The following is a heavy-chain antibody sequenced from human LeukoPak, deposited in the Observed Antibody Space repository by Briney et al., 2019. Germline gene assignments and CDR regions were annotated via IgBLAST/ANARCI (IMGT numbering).Heavy chain of an antibody. J-gene: IGHJ1*01. CDR2: IYHSGST. D-gene: IGHD6-19*01. CDR3: ARDQWLVRRYFQH. Sequence: GSLRLSCAASGFTFSSYSMNWVRQAPGKGLEWIGEIYHSGSTNYNPSLKSRVTISVDKSKNQFSLKLSSVTAADTAVYYCARDQWLVRRYFQHWGQGTLVTVSS. CDR1: GFTFSSYSM. V-gene: IGHV4-4*02.